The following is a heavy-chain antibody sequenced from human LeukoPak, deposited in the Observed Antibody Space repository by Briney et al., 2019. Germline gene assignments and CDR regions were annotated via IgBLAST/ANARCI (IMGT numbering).Heavy chain of an antibody. Sequence: GGSLRLSCAASGFTFSSYAMNWVRQAPGKGLEWVSAISASGGSTYYADSVKGRFTIPRDTSKNTLYLQMSSLRGEDTAVYYCAKAMAGSTYYFDSWGQGTLVTVSS. J-gene: IGHJ4*02. D-gene: IGHD6-19*01. CDR1: GFTFSSYA. CDR3: AKAMAGSTYYFDS. CDR2: ISASGGST. V-gene: IGHV3-23*01.